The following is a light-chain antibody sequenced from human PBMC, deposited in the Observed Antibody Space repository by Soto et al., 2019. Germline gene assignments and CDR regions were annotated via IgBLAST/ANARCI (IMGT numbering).Light chain of an antibody. J-gene: IGLJ2*01. CDR3: SSYTSSNTPVV. V-gene: IGLV2-14*01. CDR1: SSDVGGYNY. Sequence: QSALTQPASVSGSPGQSITISCTGTSSDVGGYNYVSWYQQHPGKAPKLMIYEVSNRPSGVSNRFSGSKSGNTASPTISGLQAEDEADYYCSSYTSSNTPVVFGGGTKLTVL. CDR2: EVS.